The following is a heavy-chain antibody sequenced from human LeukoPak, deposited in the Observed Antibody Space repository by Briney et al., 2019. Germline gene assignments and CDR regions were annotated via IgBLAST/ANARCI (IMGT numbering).Heavy chain of an antibody. J-gene: IGHJ4*02. CDR2: IYSSGST. Sequence: SETLSLTCTVSGGSISSSSYYWGWIRQPPGKGLEWIGSIYSSGSTYYNPSLKSRVTISVDTSKNQFSLKLSSVTAADTAVYYCATWYSSSWLHWGQGTLVTVSS. V-gene: IGHV4-39*07. D-gene: IGHD6-13*01. CDR1: GGSISSSSYY. CDR3: ATWYSSSWLH.